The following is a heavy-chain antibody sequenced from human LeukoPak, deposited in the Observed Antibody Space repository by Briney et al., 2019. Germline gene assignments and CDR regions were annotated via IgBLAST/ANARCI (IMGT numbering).Heavy chain of an antibody. CDR2: VYTSGST. J-gene: IGHJ4*02. CDR1: GGSFSGYY. CDR3: ASATWNYFGD. Sequence: SETLSLTCAVYGGSFSGYYWSWIRQPPGKGLEWIGRVYTSGSTNYNPSLKSRVTMSVDTSKNQFSLKLSSVTAADTAVYYCASATWNYFGDWGQGTLVTVSS. D-gene: IGHD1-1*01. V-gene: IGHV4-59*10.